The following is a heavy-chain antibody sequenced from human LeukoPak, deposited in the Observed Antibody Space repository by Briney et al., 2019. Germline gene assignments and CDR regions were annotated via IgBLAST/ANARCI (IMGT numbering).Heavy chain of an antibody. CDR2: IIPILGIA. J-gene: IGHJ4*02. V-gene: IGHV1-69*04. Sequence: PGASVKVSCKASGSTFSSYAISWVRQAPGQGLEWMGRIIPILGIANYAQKFQGRVTITADKSTSTAYMELSSLRSEDTAVYYCARDADCSGGSCYFWYWGQGTLVTVSS. CDR1: GSTFSSYA. CDR3: ARDADCSGGSCYFWY. D-gene: IGHD2-15*01.